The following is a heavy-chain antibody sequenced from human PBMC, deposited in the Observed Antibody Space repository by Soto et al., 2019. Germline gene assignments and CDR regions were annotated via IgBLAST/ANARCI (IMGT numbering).Heavy chain of an antibody. Sequence: EVQLVESGGGLVEPGGSLRLSCAASGFSFSSYSMNWVRQAPGKGLEWVSSISSSSTSIYYADSVEGRFTVSRDNAKNALYLQMSSLRAEDTAAYFCARVSSRPLFYAMDVWGQGTTVTVSS. CDR3: ARVSSRPLFYAMDV. J-gene: IGHJ6*02. CDR2: ISSSSTSI. CDR1: GFSFSSYS. V-gene: IGHV3-21*01.